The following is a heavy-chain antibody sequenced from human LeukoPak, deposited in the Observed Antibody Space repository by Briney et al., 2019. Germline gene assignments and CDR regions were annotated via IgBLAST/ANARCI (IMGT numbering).Heavy chain of an antibody. CDR1: GFTFSSYS. CDR3: ARGAYNSGWSGGY. J-gene: IGHJ4*02. Sequence: GGSLRLSCAASGFTFSSYSMNWVRQAPGKGQEWVSFISSSSSTIYYADSVKGRFTISRDKAKSSLYMQMNSLRAEDTAVYYCARGAYNSGWSGGYWGQGTLVTVSS. D-gene: IGHD6-19*01. CDR2: ISSSSSTI. V-gene: IGHV3-48*01.